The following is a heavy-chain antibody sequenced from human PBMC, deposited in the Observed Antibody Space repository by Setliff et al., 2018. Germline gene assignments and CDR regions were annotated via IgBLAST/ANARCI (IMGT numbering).Heavy chain of an antibody. CDR2: IMPGRDT. CDR1: GDSLSGYY. D-gene: IGHD3-10*01. Sequence: SETLSLTCNVYGDSLSGYYWSWIRQSPKKGLEWIGEIMPGRDTLYSPSLESRLTITIDTSKSQFSLKLSSVTAADTAVYYCARHATYYYGSGNLPFDSWGQGTLVTVSS. CDR3: ARHATYYYGSGNLPFDS. V-gene: IGHV4-34*12. J-gene: IGHJ4*02.